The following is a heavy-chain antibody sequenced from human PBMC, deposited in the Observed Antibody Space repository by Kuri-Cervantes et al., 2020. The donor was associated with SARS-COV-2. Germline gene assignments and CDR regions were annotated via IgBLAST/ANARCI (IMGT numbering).Heavy chain of an antibody. CDR3: AAWHYYGSGSYDYGMDV. CDR1: GFTFSSYW. Sequence: GESLKISCAASGFTFSSYWMHWVRQAPGKGLEWLAFIRFDGTKQYYADSVKGRFTISRDNSKNTLYLQMNSLRTDDTAVYYCAAWHYYGSGSYDYGMDVWGQGTTVTVSS. D-gene: IGHD3-10*01. J-gene: IGHJ6*02. CDR2: IRFDGTKQ. V-gene: IGHV3-30*02.